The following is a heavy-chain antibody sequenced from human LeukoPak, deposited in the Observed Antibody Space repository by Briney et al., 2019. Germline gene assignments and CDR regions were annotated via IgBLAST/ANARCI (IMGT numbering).Heavy chain of an antibody. V-gene: IGHV4-39*01. Sequence: SETLSLTCTVSGGSFSSRSHYWGWIRQTPGKGLEWIGSMFYGGSTYYNPSLKSRVIIFVDTSKNQFYLKVSSVTAADTAVYYCARADVGINWFDPWGQGTLVTVSS. D-gene: IGHD1-26*01. CDR2: MFYGGST. CDR3: ARADVGINWFDP. J-gene: IGHJ5*02. CDR1: GGSFSSRSHY.